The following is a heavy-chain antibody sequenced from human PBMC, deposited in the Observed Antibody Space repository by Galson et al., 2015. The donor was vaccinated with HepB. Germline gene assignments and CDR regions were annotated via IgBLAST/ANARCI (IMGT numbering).Heavy chain of an antibody. CDR1: GYTFAFFG. Sequence: SVKVSCKASGYTFAFFGITWVRQAPGEGLEWVGWTSAYNGNTNYAQKFQGRVTMTTDTSTSTAYMELRSLRLDDTAVYFCARDTKWELIGRALDIWGQGTMVTVSS. J-gene: IGHJ3*02. D-gene: IGHD1-26*01. CDR3: ARDTKWELIGRALDI. V-gene: IGHV1-18*01. CDR2: TSAYNGNT.